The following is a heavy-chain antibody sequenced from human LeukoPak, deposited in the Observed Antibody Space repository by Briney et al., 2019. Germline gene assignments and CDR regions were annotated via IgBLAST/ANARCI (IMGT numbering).Heavy chain of an antibody. CDR1: GFTFSNYA. Sequence: GGSLRLSCATSGFTFSNYAMSWVRQAPGKGLEWISAISGSGDSTNYANSVKGRFAISRDNSKNTLFLQMNSLRAEETAVYYCAKDPYYDFWSVFDYWGQGTLVTVSS. CDR2: ISGSGDST. J-gene: IGHJ4*02. CDR3: AKDPYYDFWSVFDY. D-gene: IGHD3-3*01. V-gene: IGHV3-23*01.